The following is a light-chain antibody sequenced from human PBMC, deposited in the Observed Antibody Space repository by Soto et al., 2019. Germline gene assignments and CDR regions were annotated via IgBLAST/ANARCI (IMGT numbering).Light chain of an antibody. CDR2: RAS. CDR1: QSVSSSY. V-gene: IGKV3-20*01. Sequence: EIVLTQSPGTLSLSPGERATLSCRASQSVSSSYLAWYQQKPGQAPRLLMYRASSRATGIPDRFSGSGSGKDFTLTISRLEPEDFAVYYCQQYGDSPSITFGQGTRLEIK. J-gene: IGKJ5*01. CDR3: QQYGDSPSIT.